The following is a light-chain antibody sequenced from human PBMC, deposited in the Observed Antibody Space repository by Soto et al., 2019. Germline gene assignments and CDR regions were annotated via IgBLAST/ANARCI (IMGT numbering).Light chain of an antibody. Sequence: DIQMTQSPSSLSASVGDRVTIICRASHSISNYLNWYQQRTGKAPNLLIYGASTLQTGVPSRFSGSGSGTDFTTPISSLQPEDFATYYCQQSYSTPPWTFGQGTKVEIK. CDR3: QQSYSTPPWT. V-gene: IGKV1-39*01. CDR1: HSISNY. CDR2: GAS. J-gene: IGKJ1*01.